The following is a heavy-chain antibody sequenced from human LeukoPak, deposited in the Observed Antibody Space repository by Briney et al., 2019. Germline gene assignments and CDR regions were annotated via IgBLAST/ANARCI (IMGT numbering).Heavy chain of an antibody. CDR1: GYIFTSYW. CDR3: ARHVTYCSSPSCYYYYMDV. J-gene: IGHJ6*03. V-gene: IGHV5-51*01. Sequence: GESLKISCKGSGYIFTSYWIGWVRQMPGKGMEWVGIIYPGDSDTRYSPSFQGQVTISADKSIRTAYLQWSSLKASDTAMYYCARHVTYCSSPSCYYYYMDVWGKGTTVTVSS. CDR2: IYPGDSDT. D-gene: IGHD2-2*01.